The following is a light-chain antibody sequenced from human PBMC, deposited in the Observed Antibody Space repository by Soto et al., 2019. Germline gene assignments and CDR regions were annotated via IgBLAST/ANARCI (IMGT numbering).Light chain of an antibody. J-gene: IGKJ2*01. CDR3: QQYDGWPPSYT. CDR2: GAS. Sequence: EIVMTQSPATLSVSLGDSATLSCRASQSVSTYLAWYQQKPGQAPRLLIYGASTRATGIPARFSGSGSETDFTLTISSLQSEDFAVYYCQQYDGWPPSYTFGQGTKLEIK. CDR1: QSVSTY. V-gene: IGKV3-15*01.